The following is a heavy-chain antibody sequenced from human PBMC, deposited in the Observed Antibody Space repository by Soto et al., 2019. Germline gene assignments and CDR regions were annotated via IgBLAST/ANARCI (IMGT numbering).Heavy chain of an antibody. V-gene: IGHV3-21*01. CDR3: ARDSGVLLWFGELSQGENDFDI. CDR2: ISSSSSYI. Sequence: GGSLRLSCAASGFTFSSYSMNWVRQAPGKGLEWVSSISSSSSYIYYADSVKGRFTISRDNAKNSLYLQMNSLRAEDTAVYYCARDSGVLLWFGELSQGENDFDIWGQGTMVTVSS. D-gene: IGHD3-10*01. CDR1: GFTFSSYS. J-gene: IGHJ3*02.